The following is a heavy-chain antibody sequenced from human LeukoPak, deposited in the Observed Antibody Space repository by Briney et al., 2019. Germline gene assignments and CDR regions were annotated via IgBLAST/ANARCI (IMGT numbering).Heavy chain of an antibody. D-gene: IGHD6-19*01. CDR3: ARGGLGSAFDN. Sequence: GGSLRLSCAASGFTFSSYALSWVRQAPGKGLECVSAINGSGGSNYSADSLKGRFTISRDNSKNTLYLQISSLRTDDTALFYCARGGLGSAFDNWGQGTLVTVSS. V-gene: IGHV3-23*01. CDR1: GFTFSSYA. J-gene: IGHJ4*02. CDR2: INGSGGSN.